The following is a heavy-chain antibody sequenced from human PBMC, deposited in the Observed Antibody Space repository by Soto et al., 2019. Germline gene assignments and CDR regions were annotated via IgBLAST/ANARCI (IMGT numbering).Heavy chain of an antibody. CDR1: GGSISSYY. D-gene: IGHD2-15*01. CDR2: IYYSGST. V-gene: IGHV4-59*01. CDR3: ARQDCSGGSCYNGYYYYGMDV. Sequence: SETLSLTCTVSGGSISSYYWSWIRQPPGKGLEWIGYIYYSGSTNYNPSLKSRVTRSVDTSKNQFSLKLSSVTAADTAVYYCARQDCSGGSCYNGYYYYGMDVWGQGTTVTVSS. J-gene: IGHJ6*02.